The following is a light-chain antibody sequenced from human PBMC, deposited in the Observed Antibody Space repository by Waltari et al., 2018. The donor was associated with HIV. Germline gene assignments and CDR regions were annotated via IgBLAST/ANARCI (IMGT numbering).Light chain of an antibody. CDR1: SSNIGNNY. J-gene: IGLJ3*02. V-gene: IGLV1-51*01. CDR2: DNN. CDR3: GTWDSSLSAWV. Sequence: QSVLTQPPSVSPAPGQKVTISCSGSSSNIGNNYVSWYQQPPGTAPKPLIYDNNKRPSGIPDRFSGSKSGTSATLGITGLQTGDEADYYCGTWDSSLSAWVFGGGTKLTVL.